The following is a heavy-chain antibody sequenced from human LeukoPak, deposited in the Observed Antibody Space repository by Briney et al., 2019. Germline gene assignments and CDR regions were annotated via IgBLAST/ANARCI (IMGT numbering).Heavy chain of an antibody. CDR2: IKQDGREK. CDR3: ARDTPYSSSWQSYYGMDV. J-gene: IGHJ6*02. D-gene: IGHD6-13*01. CDR1: GFTFSSYW. V-gene: IGHV3-7*01. Sequence: GGSLSLSCAAYGFTFSSYWMSWVRQAPGKGLEWVANIKQDGREKYHVDSVKGRLAISRDNAKNSLELQMNSLRAEDTALYYCARDTPYSSSWQSYYGMDVWGQGTTVTVSS.